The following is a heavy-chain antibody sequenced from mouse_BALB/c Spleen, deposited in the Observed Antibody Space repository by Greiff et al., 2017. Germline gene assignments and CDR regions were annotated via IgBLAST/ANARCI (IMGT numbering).Heavy chain of an antibody. CDR2: IDPANGNT. CDR3: ARGGYGHSWFAY. CDR1: GFNIKDTY. V-gene: IGHV14-3*02. Sequence: VQLQQSGAELVKPGASVKLSCTASGFNIKDTYMHWVKQRPEQGLEWIGRIDPANGNTKYDPKFQGKATITADTSSNTAYLQLSSLTSEDTAVYYCARGGYGHSWFAYWGQGTLVTVSA. J-gene: IGHJ3*01. D-gene: IGHD1-2*01.